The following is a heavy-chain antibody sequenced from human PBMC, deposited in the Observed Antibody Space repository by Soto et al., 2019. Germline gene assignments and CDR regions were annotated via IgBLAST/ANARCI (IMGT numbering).Heavy chain of an antibody. J-gene: IGHJ4*02. V-gene: IGHV1-58*02. Sequence: SVKVSCKASGFTFTHSAMQWVRQARGQSLEWIGWIVVGSGNTNYARKFQGRVTITADKSTSTAYMELSSLRSEDTAVYYCARDTLPPAYYYDSSGYRPFDYWGQGTLVTVSS. CDR2: IVVGSGNT. D-gene: IGHD3-22*01. CDR3: ARDTLPPAYYYDSSGYRPFDY. CDR1: GFTFTHSA.